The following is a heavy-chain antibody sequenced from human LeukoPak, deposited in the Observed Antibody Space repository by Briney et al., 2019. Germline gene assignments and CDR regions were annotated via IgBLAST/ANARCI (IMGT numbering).Heavy chain of an antibody. CDR2: ISWNSGSI. V-gene: IGHV3-9*01. D-gene: IGHD3-3*01. Sequence: GGSLRLSCAASGFTFDDYAMHWVRHAPGKGLEWVSGISWNSGSIGYADSVKGRFTISRDNAKNSLYLQMNSLRAEDTALYYCAKVGGVRRELDYWGQGTLVTVSS. J-gene: IGHJ4*02. CDR1: GFTFDDYA. CDR3: AKVGGVRRELDY.